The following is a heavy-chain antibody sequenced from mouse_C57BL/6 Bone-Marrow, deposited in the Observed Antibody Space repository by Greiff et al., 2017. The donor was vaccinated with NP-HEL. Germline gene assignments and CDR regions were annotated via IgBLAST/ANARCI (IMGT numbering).Heavy chain of an antibody. CDR2: IYIGNGYT. CDR3: ARGDYYSNYDDWYFDV. D-gene: IGHD2-5*01. J-gene: IGHJ1*03. Sequence: EVKLQQSGAELVRPGSSVKMSCKTSGYTFTSYGINWVKQRPGQGLEWIGYIYIGNGYTEYNEKFKGKATLTSDTSSSTAYMQLSSLTSEDSAIYFCARGDYYSNYDDWYFDVWGTGTTVTVSS. V-gene: IGHV1-58*01. CDR1: GYTFTSYG.